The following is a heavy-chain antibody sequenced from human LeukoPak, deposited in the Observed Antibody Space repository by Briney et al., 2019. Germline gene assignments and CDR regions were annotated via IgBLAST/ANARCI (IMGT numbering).Heavy chain of an antibody. CDR3: TLAGFTMIVVAHLGGDY. CDR2: IKSKTDGGTT. Sequence: GGSLRLSCAASGFTFSNAWMNWVRQAPGKGLEWVSRIKSKTDGGTTDYAAPVKGRFTISRDDSKNTLYLQMNSLKTEDTAVYYCTLAGFTMIVVAHLGGDYWGQGTLVTVSS. V-gene: IGHV3-15*07. CDR1: GFTFSNAW. D-gene: IGHD3-22*01. J-gene: IGHJ4*02.